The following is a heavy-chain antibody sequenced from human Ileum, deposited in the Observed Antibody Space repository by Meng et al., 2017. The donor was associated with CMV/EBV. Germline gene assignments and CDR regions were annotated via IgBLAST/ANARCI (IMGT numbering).Heavy chain of an antibody. CDR3: ARDKYCYSSSCYFDY. J-gene: IGHJ4*02. D-gene: IGHD3-22*01. CDR1: GYSFTNYW. CDR2: INPADSET. Sequence: SGYSFTNYWVGWVRHMPGKGLEWVGIINPADSETRYSPSFQGQVTISADTSISIAYLQWHSLRASDTAIYYCARDKYCYSSSCYFDYWGRGTLVTVSS. V-gene: IGHV5-51*01.